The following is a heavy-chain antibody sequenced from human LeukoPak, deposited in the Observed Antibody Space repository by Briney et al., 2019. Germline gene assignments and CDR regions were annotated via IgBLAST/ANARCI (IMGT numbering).Heavy chain of an antibody. CDR2: SNHSGST. D-gene: IGHD6-13*01. V-gene: IGHV4-34*01. CDR3: ASIAAAGIDAFDI. Sequence: SETLSLTCAVYGGAFSGYYWSWIRQPPGKGLEGIGESNHSGSTNYNPSLKSRVTISVDTSKNQFSLKLSSVTAADTAVYYCASIAAAGIDAFDIWGQGTMVTVSS. CDR1: GGAFSGYY. J-gene: IGHJ3*02.